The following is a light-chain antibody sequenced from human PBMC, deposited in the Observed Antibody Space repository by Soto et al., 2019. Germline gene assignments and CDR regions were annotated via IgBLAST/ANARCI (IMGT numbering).Light chain of an antibody. J-gene: IGKJ5*01. CDR3: QQSYSTPQVT. CDR1: QSISSY. Sequence: SLSASVGDRFTITCRASQSISSYLNWYQQKPGKAPKLLIYAASSLQSGVPSRFSGSGSGTDFTLTISSLQPEDFATYYCQQSYSTPQVTFGQRTRLEI. CDR2: AAS. V-gene: IGKV1-39*01.